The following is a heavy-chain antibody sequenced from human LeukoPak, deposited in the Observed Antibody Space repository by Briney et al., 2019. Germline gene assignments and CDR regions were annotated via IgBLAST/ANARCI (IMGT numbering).Heavy chain of an antibody. CDR2: ISGSGGST. V-gene: IGHV3-23*01. J-gene: IGHJ1*01. D-gene: IGHD6-19*01. Sequence: TGGSLRLSCAASGFTFSSYAMSWVRQAPGKGLEWVSAISGSGGSTYYADSVKGRFTISRDNSKDTLYLQMNSLRAEDTAVYYCAKDRVAVAGFAEYFQHWGQGTLVTVSS. CDR3: AKDRVAVAGFAEYFQH. CDR1: GFTFSSYA.